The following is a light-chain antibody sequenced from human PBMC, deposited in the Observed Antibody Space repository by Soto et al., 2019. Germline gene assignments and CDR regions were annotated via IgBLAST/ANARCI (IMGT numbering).Light chain of an antibody. V-gene: IGKV1-39*01. CDR1: QSIRIH. Sequence: DIQMTQSPSTLSASVGDRVTITCRASQSIRIHLNWYQQKPGKAPRLLIYAASRLQSGVPSRFSGTGSGTDFTLTISSLQPDDFATYYCQQYYTYWHMFGQGTKVDIK. J-gene: IGKJ1*01. CDR2: AAS. CDR3: QQYYTYWHM.